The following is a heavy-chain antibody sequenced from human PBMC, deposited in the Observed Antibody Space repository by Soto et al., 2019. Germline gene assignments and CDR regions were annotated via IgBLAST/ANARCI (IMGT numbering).Heavy chain of an antibody. CDR3: TRDLNGGNPFDH. J-gene: IGHJ4*02. Sequence: QVQLVQSGAEVKKPGASVRVSCKPSGYTLTNYAIHWVRQAAGQSLEWLAWIDPGSGKATYSPKVQGRLIVTRDSSASTFYMDLSSLTSEDTAVYFCTRDLNGGNPFDHWGQGVLVTVSS. CDR2: IDPGSGKA. V-gene: IGHV1-3*01. D-gene: IGHD2-8*01. CDR1: GYTLTNYA.